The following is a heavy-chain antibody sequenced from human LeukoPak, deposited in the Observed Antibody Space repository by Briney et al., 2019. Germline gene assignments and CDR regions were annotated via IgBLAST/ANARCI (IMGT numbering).Heavy chain of an antibody. D-gene: IGHD6-13*01. CDR3: ARDRFRAAAGRNYYYMDV. CDR2: IYYSGST. V-gene: IGHV4-59*01. CDR1: GGSISSYY. J-gene: IGHJ6*03. Sequence: SETLSLTCTVSGGSISSYYWSWIRQPPGKGLEWIGYIYYSGSTNYNPSLKSRVTISVDTSKNQFSLKLSSVTAADTAVYYCARDRFRAAAGRNYYYMDVWGKGTTVTVSS.